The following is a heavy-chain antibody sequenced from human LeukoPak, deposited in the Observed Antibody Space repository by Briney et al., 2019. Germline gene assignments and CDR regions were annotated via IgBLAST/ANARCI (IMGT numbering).Heavy chain of an antibody. CDR1: GGSISSYY. CDR2: IYYSGST. V-gene: IGHV4-59*01. CDR3: ARETSGSYSGAFDI. Sequence: SETQSLTCTVAGGSISSYYWSWLRQPPGKGLEWVGFIYYSGSTNYNPSLQSRVTISVDTSKNQFSLKLSSVTAADTAVYYCARETSGSYSGAFDIWGQGTMVTVSS. D-gene: IGHD1-26*01. J-gene: IGHJ3*02.